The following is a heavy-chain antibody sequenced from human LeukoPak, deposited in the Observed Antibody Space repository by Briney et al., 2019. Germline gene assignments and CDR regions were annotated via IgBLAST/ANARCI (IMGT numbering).Heavy chain of an antibody. V-gene: IGHV4-30-4*01. CDR3: ARDWGRGLDAFDI. D-gene: IGHD3-16*01. J-gene: IGHJ3*02. Sequence: PSQTLSLTCTVSGGSISSGDYYWSWIRQPPGKGLEWIGYIYYSGSTYYNPSLKSRVTISVDTSKSQFSLKLSSVTAADTAVYYCARDWGRGLDAFDIWGQGTMVTVSS. CDR1: GGSISSGDYY. CDR2: IYYSGST.